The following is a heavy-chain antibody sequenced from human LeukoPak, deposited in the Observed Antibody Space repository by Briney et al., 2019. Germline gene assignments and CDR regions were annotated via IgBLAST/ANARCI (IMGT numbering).Heavy chain of an antibody. D-gene: IGHD3-3*01. CDR1: GFTFSSYW. V-gene: IGHV3-74*01. CDR2: INSDGSST. Sequence: GGSLRLSCATSGFTFSSYWMHWVRQAPGKGLVWVSRINSDGSSTSYADSVKGRFTISRDNAKNTLYLQMNSLRAEDTAVYYCAVYDFWSGYYRDDAFDIWGQGTMVTVSS. CDR3: AVYDFWSGYYRDDAFDI. J-gene: IGHJ3*02.